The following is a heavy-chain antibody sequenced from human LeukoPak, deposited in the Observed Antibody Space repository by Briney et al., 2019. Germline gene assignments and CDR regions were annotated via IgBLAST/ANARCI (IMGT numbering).Heavy chain of an antibody. D-gene: IGHD2-15*01. CDR3: AKHIVVVVAATGHYYYYGMDV. J-gene: IGHJ6*02. Sequence: SVKVSCKASGGTFSSYAISWVRQAPGQGLEWMGGIIPIFGTANYAQKFQGRATITADESTSTAYMELSSLRSEDTAVYYCAKHIVVVVAATGHYYYYGMDVWGQGTTVTVSS. CDR2: IIPIFGTA. V-gene: IGHV1-69*01. CDR1: GGTFSSYA.